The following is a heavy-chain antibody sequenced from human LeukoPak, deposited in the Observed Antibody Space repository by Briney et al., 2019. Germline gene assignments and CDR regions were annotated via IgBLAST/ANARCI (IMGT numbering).Heavy chain of an antibody. D-gene: IGHD3-22*01. Sequence: SETLSLTCTVSGDSISSSRYYWGWIRQPPGKGLEWIGSIYYTGSTYYNPSLKSRVAISLDTSKNHFSLKLSSVTAADTAVYYCGRHVGGYYYYYMDVWGKGTTVTISS. J-gene: IGHJ6*03. CDR2: IYYTGST. CDR1: GDSISSSRYY. CDR3: GRHVGGYYYYYMDV. V-gene: IGHV4-39*01.